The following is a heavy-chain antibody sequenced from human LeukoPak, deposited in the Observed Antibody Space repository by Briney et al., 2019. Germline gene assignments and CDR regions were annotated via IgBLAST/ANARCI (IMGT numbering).Heavy chain of an antibody. CDR2: IYTSGST. CDR3: AKDTIELLPVFDY. J-gene: IGHJ4*02. Sequence: SQTLSLTCTVSGGSISSGSYYWSWIRQPAGKGLEWIGRIYTSGSTNYNPSLKSRVTMSVDTSKNQFSLELSSVTAADTAVYYCAKDTIELLPVFDYWGQGTLVTVSS. D-gene: IGHD1-26*01. CDR1: GGSISSGSYY. V-gene: IGHV4-61*02.